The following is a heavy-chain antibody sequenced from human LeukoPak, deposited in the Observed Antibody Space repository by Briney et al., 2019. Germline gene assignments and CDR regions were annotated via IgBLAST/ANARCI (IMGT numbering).Heavy chain of an antibody. CDR2: ISSSSSTI. D-gene: IGHD3-16*02. Sequence: GGSLRLSCAASGFTFSSYSMNWVRQAPGKGLEWVSYISSSSSTIYYADSVKGRFTISRDNAKNSLYLQMNSLRDEDTAVYYCASQYDYVWGGYRYTPDLGTYHYWGQGTLVTVSS. CDR1: GFTFSSYS. CDR3: ASQYDYVWGGYRYTPDLGTYHY. J-gene: IGHJ4*02. V-gene: IGHV3-48*02.